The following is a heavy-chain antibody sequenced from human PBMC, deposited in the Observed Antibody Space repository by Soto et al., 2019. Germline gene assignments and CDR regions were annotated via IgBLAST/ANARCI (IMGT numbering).Heavy chain of an antibody. CDR1: GGSISSGGYY. Sequence: VQLQESGPGLVKPSQTLSLTCTVSGGSISSGGYYWSWIRQHPGKGLEWIGYIYYRGSTYYNPSLKSRVTISVDTSKNQFSLKLSSVTAADTAVYYCARESRQTTGTTYYYYGMDVWGQGTTVTVSS. V-gene: IGHV4-31*03. CDR2: IYYRGST. D-gene: IGHD1-1*01. J-gene: IGHJ6*02. CDR3: ARESRQTTGTTYYYYGMDV.